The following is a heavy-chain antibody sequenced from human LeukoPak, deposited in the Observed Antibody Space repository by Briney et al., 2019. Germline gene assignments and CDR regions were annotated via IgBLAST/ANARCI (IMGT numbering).Heavy chain of an antibody. V-gene: IGHV6-1*01. CDR1: GDSVSSSRAG. Sequence: SQTLSLTCAVSGDSVSSSRAGWNWIRQSPSRGLEWLGRTYYRTKWYNDYAVSVRSRITIVADTSKNNVSVHLKSVTPEDTAVYYCARDWRAAAGTPLDYWGQGTLVTVSS. J-gene: IGHJ4*02. CDR2: TYYRTKWYN. D-gene: IGHD6-13*01. CDR3: ARDWRAAAGTPLDY.